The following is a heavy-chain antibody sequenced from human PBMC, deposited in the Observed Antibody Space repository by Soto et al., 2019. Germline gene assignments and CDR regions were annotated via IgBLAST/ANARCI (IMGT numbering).Heavy chain of an antibody. D-gene: IGHD6-19*01. CDR1: GVSISSSNW. Sequence: QVQLQESGPGLVSPSGTLSLTCAVSGVSISSSNWWGLVRQPPGTGLEWIAAIYQGGSINHNPYLNSRVTISLDKSKNHFSLKLNFVTAADTAVYYCVRLGYSGGWSGFDYWCQGTLDTVSS. CDR2: IYQGGSI. CDR3: VRLGYSGGWSGFDY. V-gene: IGHV4-4*02. J-gene: IGHJ4*02.